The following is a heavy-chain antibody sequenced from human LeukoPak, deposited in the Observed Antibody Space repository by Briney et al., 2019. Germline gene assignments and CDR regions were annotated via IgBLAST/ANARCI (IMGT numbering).Heavy chain of an antibody. V-gene: IGHV1-2*02. CDR3: ARDWGDCSSTSCYLVEGYYFDY. Sequence: GASVKVSCKASGYTFNGYYMHWVRQAPGQGLEWMGWINPNSGCTNYAQKFQGRVTMTRDTSISTAYMELSRVRSDDTAVYYCARDWGDCSSTSCYLVEGYYFDYWGQGTLVTVSS. CDR1: GYTFNGYY. J-gene: IGHJ4*02. D-gene: IGHD2-2*01. CDR2: INPNSGCT.